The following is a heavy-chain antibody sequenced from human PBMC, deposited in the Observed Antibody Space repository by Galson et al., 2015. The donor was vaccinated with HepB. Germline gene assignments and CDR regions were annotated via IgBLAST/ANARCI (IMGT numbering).Heavy chain of an antibody. CDR1: GFTFSTYG. V-gene: IGHV3-48*02. D-gene: IGHD5-18*01. J-gene: IGHJ4*02. Sequence: SLRLSCAASGFTFSTYGMNWARQAPGKGLEWLAYISGSSNTIKYVDSVKGRFTISRDNAKKSLFLQMNSLRDEDTAVYYCARVGGYSYGPDFDYWGQGTLVTVSS. CDR2: ISGSSNTI. CDR3: ARVGGYSYGPDFDY.